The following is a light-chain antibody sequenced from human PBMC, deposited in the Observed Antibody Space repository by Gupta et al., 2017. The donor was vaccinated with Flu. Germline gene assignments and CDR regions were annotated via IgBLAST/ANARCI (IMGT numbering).Light chain of an antibody. CDR1: QSVSSN. V-gene: IGKV3-15*01. Sequence: AILSVSPGERATLSCMASQSVSSNLAWYQQKPGQAPRLLIYGASTRATGIPARFSGSGSETEFTLTISSLQSEDFAVYYCQQYNIWPPWTFGQGTKVEIK. J-gene: IGKJ1*01. CDR3: QQYNIWPPWT. CDR2: GAS.